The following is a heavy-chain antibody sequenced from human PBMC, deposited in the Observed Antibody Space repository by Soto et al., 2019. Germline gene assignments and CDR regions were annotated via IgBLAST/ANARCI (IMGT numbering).Heavy chain of an antibody. CDR3: ARDCSGGSCYPGMEV. J-gene: IGHJ6*02. Sequence: RRLSCAASGFNFNSYTINWVRQAPGKRLGLLSSISSSGYIFSTDSVRGRFTISRDNAKNSVYLQINSLRAEDTAVYFCARDCSGGSCYPGMEVWGQGTTVTVSS. D-gene: IGHD2-15*01. CDR1: GFNFNSYT. CDR2: ISSSGYI. V-gene: IGHV3-21*01.